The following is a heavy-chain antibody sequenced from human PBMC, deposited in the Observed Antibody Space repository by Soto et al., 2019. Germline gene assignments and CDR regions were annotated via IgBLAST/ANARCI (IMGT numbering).Heavy chain of an antibody. Sequence: GGSLRLSCAASGFTFSSYAMSWVRQAPGKGLEWVSAISGSGGSTYYADSVKGRFTISRDNSKNTLYLQMNSLRAEDTAVYYCAKGSNTYCSGGSCYDLGYWGQGTLVTVSS. J-gene: IGHJ4*02. D-gene: IGHD2-15*01. CDR2: ISGSGGST. CDR3: AKGSNTYCSGGSCYDLGY. V-gene: IGHV3-23*01. CDR1: GFTFSSYA.